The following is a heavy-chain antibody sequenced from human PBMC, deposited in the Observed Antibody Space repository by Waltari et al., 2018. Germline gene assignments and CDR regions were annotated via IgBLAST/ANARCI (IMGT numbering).Heavy chain of an antibody. CDR3: ATCRYYYDSSGYQLDY. Sequence: VQLVQSGAEVKKPGASVKVSCKASGYTFTSYGISWVRQAPGQGLEWMGWISAYNGNTNYAQKLQGRVTMTSDASTSTAYMELRSLRSDDTAVYYCATCRYYYDSSGYQLDYWGQGTLVTVSS. J-gene: IGHJ4*02. CDR1: GYTFTSYG. D-gene: IGHD3-22*01. V-gene: IGHV1-18*01. CDR2: ISAYNGNT.